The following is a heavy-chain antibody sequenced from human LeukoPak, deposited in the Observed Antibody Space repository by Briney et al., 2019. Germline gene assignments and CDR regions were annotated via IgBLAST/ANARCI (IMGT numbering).Heavy chain of an antibody. J-gene: IGHJ6*02. CDR2: ISWNSGSI. CDR3: AKQMAGKENNHFHYGMDV. D-gene: IGHD6-19*01. V-gene: IGHV3-9*01. CDR1: GFTFDDYA. Sequence: PGGSLRLSCAASGFTFDDYAMHWVRQAPGKGLEWVSGISWNSGSIGYADSVKGRFTISRDNAKNSLFLQMNSLRAEDTALYYCAKQMAGKENNHFHYGMDVWGQGTTVTVSS.